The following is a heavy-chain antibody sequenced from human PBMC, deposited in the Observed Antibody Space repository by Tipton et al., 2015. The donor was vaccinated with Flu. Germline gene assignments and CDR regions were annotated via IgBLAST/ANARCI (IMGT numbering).Heavy chain of an antibody. V-gene: IGHV4-4*07. D-gene: IGHD3-10*01. Sequence: TLSLTCTVSGGSMSDFFWTWIRQPAGKGLEWIGRKYASGGTMYNASLKSRVTMSIDTSKNEFSLKLTSVTAADTAVYYCARGSGSATGLTFFLWGQGTLDTVSS. CDR2: KYASGGT. CDR3: ARGSGSATGLTFFL. J-gene: IGHJ4*02. CDR1: GGSMSDFF.